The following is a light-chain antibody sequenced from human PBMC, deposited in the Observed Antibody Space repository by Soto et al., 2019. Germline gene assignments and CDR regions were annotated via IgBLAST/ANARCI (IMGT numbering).Light chain of an antibody. J-gene: IGKJ1*01. CDR3: QQYVFYRAT. V-gene: IGKV1-5*01. Sequence: DIQMTQSPSALSASVGDRVTITCRASQSISGWLAWFQQKPGKAPKLLIYDASSLESGVPSRFSGSGSGTEFTLTITSLQPDDFATYYCQQYVFYRATFGQGTKVDIK. CDR1: QSISGW. CDR2: DAS.